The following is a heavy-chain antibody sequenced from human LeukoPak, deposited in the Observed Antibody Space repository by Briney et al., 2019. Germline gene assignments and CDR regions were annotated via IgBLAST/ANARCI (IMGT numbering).Heavy chain of an antibody. V-gene: IGHV3-30*02. Sequence: GGSLRLSCAASGFTFSTYGMHWVRQAPGKGLEWVAFIRYDGRNKYYADSVKGRFTISRDNSRNTLCLQMNSLRAEDTAVYYCAKEIWPTVTTPGHTHFDYWGQGTLVTVSS. J-gene: IGHJ4*02. CDR2: IRYDGRNK. CDR3: AKEIWPTVTTPGHTHFDY. CDR1: GFTFSTYG. D-gene: IGHD4-17*01.